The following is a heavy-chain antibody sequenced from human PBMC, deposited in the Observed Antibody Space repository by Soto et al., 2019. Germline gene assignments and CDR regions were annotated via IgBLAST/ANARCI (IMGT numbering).Heavy chain of an antibody. CDR2: ISGSGGST. V-gene: IGHV3-23*01. J-gene: IGHJ4*02. CDR1: GFTFSSYA. CDR3: AKVRVLMVYAPLFDY. D-gene: IGHD2-8*01. Sequence: EVQLLESGGGLVQPGGSLRLSCAASGFTFSSYAMSWVRQAPGKGLEWVSAISGSGGSTYYADSVKGRFTISRDNSKNTLYLQLNSLRAEDTAVYYCAKVRVLMVYAPLFDYWGQGTLVTVSS.